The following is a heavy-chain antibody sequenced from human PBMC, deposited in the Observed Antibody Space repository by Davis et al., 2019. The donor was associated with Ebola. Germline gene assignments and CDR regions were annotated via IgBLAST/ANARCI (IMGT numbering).Heavy chain of an antibody. Sequence: GESLKISCAASGFTFSSYSMNWVRQAPGKGLEWVSSISSSSYIYYADSVKGRFTISRDNAKNSLYLQMNSLRAEDTAVYYCAGRWGHFDYWGQGTLVTVSS. D-gene: IGHD7-27*01. CDR3: AGRWGHFDY. V-gene: IGHV3-21*01. J-gene: IGHJ4*02. CDR1: GFTFSSYS. CDR2: ISSSSYI.